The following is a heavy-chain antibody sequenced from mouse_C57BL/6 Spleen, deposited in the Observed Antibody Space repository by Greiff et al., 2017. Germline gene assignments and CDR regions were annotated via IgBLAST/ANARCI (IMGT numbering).Heavy chain of an antibody. V-gene: IGHV1-59*01. Sequence: QVQLQQPGAELVRPGTSVKLSCKASGYTFTSYWMHWVKQRPGQGLEWIGVIDPSDSYTNYNQKFKGKATLTVDTSSSTAYMQLSSLTSEDSAVYYCADSSDDGYYPYYFDYWGQGTTLTVSS. CDR1: GYTFTSYW. CDR2: IDPSDSYT. J-gene: IGHJ2*01. D-gene: IGHD2-3*01. CDR3: ADSSDDGYYPYYFDY.